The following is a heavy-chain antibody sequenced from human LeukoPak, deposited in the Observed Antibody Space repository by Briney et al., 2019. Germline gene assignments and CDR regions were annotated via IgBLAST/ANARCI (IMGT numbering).Heavy chain of an antibody. Sequence: KPSETLSLTCTVSGGSISSSRYYWGWIRQPPGKGLEWIGSIYYSGSTYYNPSLKSRVTISVDTSKNQFSLKLSSVTAADTAVYYCASPSGSYYAFDIWGQGTMVTVSS. CDR1: GGSISSSRYY. V-gene: IGHV4-39*01. D-gene: IGHD1-26*01. CDR3: ASPSGSYYAFDI. CDR2: IYYSGST. J-gene: IGHJ3*02.